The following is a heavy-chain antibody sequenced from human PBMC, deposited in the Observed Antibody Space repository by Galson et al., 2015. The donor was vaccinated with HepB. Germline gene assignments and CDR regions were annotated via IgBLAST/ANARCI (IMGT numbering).Heavy chain of an antibody. D-gene: IGHD3-22*01. Sequence: SLRLSCAASGFTFSSYAMHWVRQAPGKGLEWVAVISYDGSNKYHADSVKGRFTISRDNSKNTLYLQMNSLRAEDTAVYYCARDPTDSSGFFDYWGQGTLVTVSS. J-gene: IGHJ4*02. CDR2: ISYDGSNK. V-gene: IGHV3-30-3*01. CDR3: ARDPTDSSGFFDY. CDR1: GFTFSSYA.